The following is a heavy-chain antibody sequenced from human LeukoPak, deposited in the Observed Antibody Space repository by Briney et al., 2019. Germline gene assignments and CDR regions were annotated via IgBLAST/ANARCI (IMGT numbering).Heavy chain of an antibody. CDR1: GFSSSTYA. V-gene: IGHV3-23*01. CDR3: ARGLQWFGEYMRFDP. D-gene: IGHD3-10*01. J-gene: IGHJ5*02. Sequence: GGSLRLSCAASGFSSSTYAMSWVRQAPGKGLEWVSAISATGGSTYYADSVKGRFTISRDNSKNTLYLQMNSLRADDTAVYYCARGLQWFGEYMRFDPWGQGTLVTVSS. CDR2: ISATGGST.